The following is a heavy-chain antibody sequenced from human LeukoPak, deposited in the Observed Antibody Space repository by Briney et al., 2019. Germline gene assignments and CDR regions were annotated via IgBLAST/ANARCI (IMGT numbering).Heavy chain of an antibody. CDR2: IDPSDSYT. J-gene: IGHJ3*02. D-gene: IGHD6-6*01. Sequence: GESLRISCKGSGYSFTSYWISWVRQMPGKGLEWMGRIDPSDSYTNYSPSFQGHVTISADKSISTAYLQWSSLKASDTAMYYCTRGGKEQLVFDAFDIWGQGTMVTVSS. V-gene: IGHV5-10-1*01. CDR3: TRGGKEQLVFDAFDI. CDR1: GYSFTSYW.